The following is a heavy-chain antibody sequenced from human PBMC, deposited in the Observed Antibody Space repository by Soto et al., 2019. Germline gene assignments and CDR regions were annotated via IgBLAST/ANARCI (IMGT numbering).Heavy chain of an antibody. CDR1: GGSFSDYY. D-gene: IGHD3-22*01. J-gene: IGHJ4*02. CDR3: ARFPFDSNDWTNPRYFDI. V-gene: IGHV4-34*01. Sequence: SETLSLTCAVYGGSFSDYYWSWIRQSPEKGLEWIGEINHSGITNYSPSLKSRVTMSVDTSKNQFSLKLTSVTAADTALYYCARFPFDSNDWTNPRYFDIWGQGTLVTVSS. CDR2: INHSGIT.